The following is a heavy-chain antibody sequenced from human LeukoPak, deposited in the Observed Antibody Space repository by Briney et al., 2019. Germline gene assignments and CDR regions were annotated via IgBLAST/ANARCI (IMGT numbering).Heavy chain of an antibody. CDR3: VVPGRGRLDP. J-gene: IGHJ5*02. CDR2: ISGSGSGGST. V-gene: IGHV3-23*01. Sequence: QAGGSLRLSCAASGFTFSSYARSWVGQAPGKGLEWVSGISGSGSGGSTYYADSVKGRCNISRDNAKNALYLQMHSLRAEDTAIYYCVVPGRGRLDPWGQGTLVTVSS. CDR1: GFTFSSYA. D-gene: IGHD2-21*02.